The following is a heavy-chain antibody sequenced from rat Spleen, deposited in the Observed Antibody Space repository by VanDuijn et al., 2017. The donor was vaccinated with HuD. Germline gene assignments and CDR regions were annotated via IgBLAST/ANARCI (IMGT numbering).Heavy chain of an antibody. D-gene: IGHD5-1*01. J-gene: IGHJ2*01. CDR1: GFTFNNYW. CDR2: ISYDGSST. Sequence: EVQLVESGGGLVQPGRSLKLSCVASGFTFNNYWMTWIRQAPGKGLEWVATISYDGSSTYYRDSVKGRFTISRDNAKSTLYLQMDSLRSEDTATYYCARLNWGGGFDYWGQGVMVTVSS. V-gene: IGHV5-31*01. CDR3: ARLNWGGGFDY.